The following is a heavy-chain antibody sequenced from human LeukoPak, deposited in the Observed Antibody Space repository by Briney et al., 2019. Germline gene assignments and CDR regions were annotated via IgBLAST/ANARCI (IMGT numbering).Heavy chain of an antibody. CDR1: GFTFSSYE. J-gene: IGHJ4*02. Sequence: GGSLRLSCAASGFTFSSYEMNWVRQAPGKGLEWVSYISSSSSTIYYADSVKGRFTISRDNAKNSLYLQMNSLRAEDTAVYYCARIPGGYYFDYWGQGTLVTVSS. D-gene: IGHD3-10*01. CDR2: ISSSSSTI. CDR3: ARIPGGYYFDY. V-gene: IGHV3-48*01.